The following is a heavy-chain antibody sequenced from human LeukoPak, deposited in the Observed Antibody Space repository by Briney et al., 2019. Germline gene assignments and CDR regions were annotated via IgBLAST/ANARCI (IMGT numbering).Heavy chain of an antibody. D-gene: IGHD2-21*02. CDR1: GYTFTGYY. J-gene: IGHJ4*02. V-gene: IGHV1-2*02. CDR2: INPNSGGT. CDR3: ARDGAHIVVVTAISSFDN. Sequence: ASVKVSCKASGYTFTGYYIHWVCQAPGQGLEWMGWINPNSGGTKYAQKFQGRVTMTRDTSISTAYMELKRLTSDDTAVYYCARDGAHIVVVTAISSFDNWGQGTLVTVSS.